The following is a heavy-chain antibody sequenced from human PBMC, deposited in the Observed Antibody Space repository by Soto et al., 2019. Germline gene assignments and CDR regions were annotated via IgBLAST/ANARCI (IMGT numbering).Heavy chain of an antibody. V-gene: IGHV3-30-3*01. Sequence: QVQLVESGGGVVQPGRSLRLSCAASGFTFSSYAMHWVRQAPGKGLEWVAVISYDGSNKYYADSVKGRFTISRENSKNTLYLQMNSLRAEDTAVYYCARDSIAVAGALGGNWGQGTLVTVSS. D-gene: IGHD6-19*01. CDR2: ISYDGSNK. CDR3: ARDSIAVAGALGGN. CDR1: GFTFSSYA. J-gene: IGHJ4*02.